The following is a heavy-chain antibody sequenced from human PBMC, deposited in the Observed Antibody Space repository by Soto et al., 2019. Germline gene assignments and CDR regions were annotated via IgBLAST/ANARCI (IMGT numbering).Heavy chain of an antibody. CDR3: ARESKRVDTAMVSRTNFDY. CDR2: IYTSGST. J-gene: IGHJ4*02. CDR1: GGSISSYY. D-gene: IGHD5-18*01. Sequence: SETLSLTCTVSGGSISSYYWSWIRQPAGKGLEWIGRIYTSGSTNYNPSLKSRVTMSVDTSKNQFSLKLSSVTAADTAVYYCARESKRVDTAMVSRTNFDYWGQGTLVTVS. V-gene: IGHV4-4*07.